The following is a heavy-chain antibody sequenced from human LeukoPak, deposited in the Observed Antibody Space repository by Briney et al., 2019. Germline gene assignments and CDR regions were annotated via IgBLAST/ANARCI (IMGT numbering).Heavy chain of an antibody. Sequence: PSETLSLTCTVSGGSISDSLWSWIREPAGRGLEWIGRIHISGSTNYNPSLTSRVTMSVDTSKNQSSLKLSSVTAADTAVYYCARGTITTETDSWGPGTLVTVSS. CDR2: IHISGST. D-gene: IGHD4-17*01. V-gene: IGHV4-4*07. CDR3: ARGTITTETDS. J-gene: IGHJ4*02. CDR1: GGSISDSL.